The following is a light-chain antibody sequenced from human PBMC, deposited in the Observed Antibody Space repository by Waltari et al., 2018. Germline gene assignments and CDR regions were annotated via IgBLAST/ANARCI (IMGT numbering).Light chain of an antibody. CDR3: QQSYNTPRT. J-gene: IGKJ2*01. CDR2: AAS. CDR1: RSISSY. Sequence: GDRVTITCRASRSISSYLNWYQQKPGRAPKLLIYAASSLQSGVPSRFSGSGSGTDFTLTISSLQPEDFATYYCQQSYNTPRTFGQGTKLEIK. V-gene: IGKV1-39*01.